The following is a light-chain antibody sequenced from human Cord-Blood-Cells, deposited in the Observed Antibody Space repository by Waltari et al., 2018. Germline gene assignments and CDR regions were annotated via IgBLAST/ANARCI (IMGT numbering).Light chain of an antibody. CDR1: HSISIY. V-gene: IGKV1-39*01. CDR2: AAS. Sequence: DIQMTQFPYSLSASVGDRVTITCRASHSISIYLNWYKQKPGKAPKLLIYAASSLQSGVPSRFSGSGSGTDFTLTISSLQPEDFATYYCQQSYSTPLTFGGGTKVEIK. CDR3: QQSYSTPLT. J-gene: IGKJ4*01.